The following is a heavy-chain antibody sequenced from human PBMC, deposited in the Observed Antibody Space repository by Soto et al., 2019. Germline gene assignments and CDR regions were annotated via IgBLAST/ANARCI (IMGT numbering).Heavy chain of an antibody. V-gene: IGHV1-18*01. CDR3: ARVYGSGSYIAFDF. CDR2: ISALNGNT. CDR1: GYTFTHYG. Sequence: QVQLVQSGAEVKKPGASVKVSCKASGYTFTHYGISWVRQAPGQGLAWMGWISALNGNTKYVDNFQDRVTMTNDTSTNTSYMEVRSLRSDDTAIYYCARVYGSGSYIAFDFWGQGTMVTVSS. J-gene: IGHJ3*01. D-gene: IGHD3-10*01.